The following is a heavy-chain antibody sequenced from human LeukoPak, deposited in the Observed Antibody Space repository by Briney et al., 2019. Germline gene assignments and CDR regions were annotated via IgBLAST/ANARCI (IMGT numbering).Heavy chain of an antibody. D-gene: IGHD3-3*01. CDR2: IYYSGST. Sequence: SETLSLTYTVSGGSISGSSYYWGWIRQPPGKGLEWIGSIYYSGSTYYNSSLKSRVTISVDTSKNQFSLKLSSVTAADTAVYYCARDLGTGAFWSGPRGYYFDYWGQGTLVTVSS. CDR3: ARDLGTGAFWSGPRGYYFDY. V-gene: IGHV4-39*07. CDR1: GGSISGSSYY. J-gene: IGHJ4*02.